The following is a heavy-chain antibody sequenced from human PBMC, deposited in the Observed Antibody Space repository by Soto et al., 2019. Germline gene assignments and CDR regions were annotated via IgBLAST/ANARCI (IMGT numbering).Heavy chain of an antibody. CDR3: ARDKTGITIFGVVIGDYGMDV. Sequence: GASVKVSCKASGYTFTSYGISWVRQAPGQGLEWMGWISAYNGNTNYAQKLQGRVTMTTDTSTSTAYMELRSLRSDDTAVYYCARDKTGITIFGVVIGDYGMDVWGQGTTVTVSS. V-gene: IGHV1-18*01. CDR2: ISAYNGNT. CDR1: GYTFTSYG. J-gene: IGHJ6*02. D-gene: IGHD3-3*01.